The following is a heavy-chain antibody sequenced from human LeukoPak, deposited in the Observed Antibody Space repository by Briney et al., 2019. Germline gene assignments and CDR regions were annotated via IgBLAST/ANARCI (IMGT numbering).Heavy chain of an antibody. J-gene: IGHJ5*02. D-gene: IGHD5-12*01. Sequence: SETLSLTCTVSGGSISSSSYYWGWIRQPPGKGLEWIGSIYYSGSTYYNPSLKSRVTIPVDTSKNQFSLKLSSVTAADTAVYYCAREIIVATISRWFDPWGQGTWSPSPQ. CDR3: AREIIVATISRWFDP. CDR1: GGSISSSSYY. V-gene: IGHV4-39*02. CDR2: IYYSGST.